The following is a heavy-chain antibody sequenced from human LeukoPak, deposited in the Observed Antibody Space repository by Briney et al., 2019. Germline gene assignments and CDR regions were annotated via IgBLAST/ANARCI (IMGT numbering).Heavy chain of an antibody. CDR3: ARDVSYYYGSPPDAFDI. CDR1: GGSISSGGYY. Sequence: SETLSLTCTVSGGSISSGGYYWGWIRQHPGKGLEWIGYIYYSGSTYYNPSLKSRVTISVDTSKNQFSRKLSSVTAADTAVYYCARDVSYYYGSPPDAFDIWGQGTMVTVSS. CDR2: IYYSGST. V-gene: IGHV4-31*03. J-gene: IGHJ3*02. D-gene: IGHD3-10*01.